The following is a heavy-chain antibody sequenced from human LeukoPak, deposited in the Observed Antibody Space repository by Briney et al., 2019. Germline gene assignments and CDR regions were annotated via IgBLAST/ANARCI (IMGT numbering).Heavy chain of an antibody. CDR1: GFTVSSNY. V-gene: IGHV3-53*01. CDR2: IYSGGST. J-gene: IGHJ4*02. CDR3: ARDEPYSDYGDSIAPVG. Sequence: GGSLRLSCAAPGFTVSSNYMSWARQAPGKGLEWVSVIYSGGSTYYADSVKGRFTISRDNSKNTLYLQMNSLRAEDTAVYYCARDEPYSDYGDSIAPVGWGQGTLVTVSS. D-gene: IGHD4-17*01.